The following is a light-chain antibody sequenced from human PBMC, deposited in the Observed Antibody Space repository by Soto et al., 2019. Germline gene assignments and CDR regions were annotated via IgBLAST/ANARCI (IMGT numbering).Light chain of an antibody. Sequence: EIVLTQSPGTLSLSPGERATLSCRASESVSSGYVAWYQHKPGQAPRLLMYGTSRRATGIPDRFSGSGSGTDFTLTISRLEPEDFAVYYCQRYGSSFTFGPGTKVEIK. J-gene: IGKJ3*01. V-gene: IGKV3-20*01. CDR3: QRYGSSFT. CDR2: GTS. CDR1: ESVSSGY.